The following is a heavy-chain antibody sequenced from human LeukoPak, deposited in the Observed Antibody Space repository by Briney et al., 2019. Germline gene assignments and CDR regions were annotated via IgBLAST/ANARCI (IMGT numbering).Heavy chain of an antibody. D-gene: IGHD1-26*01. CDR3: ARDAEESLWELLTEDAFDI. CDR2: ISSSSSYI. CDR1: GFTFSSYS. Sequence: GGSLRLSCAASGFTFSSYSMNWVRQAPGKGLGWVSSISSSSSYIYYADSVEGRFTISRDNAKNSLYLQMNSLRAEDTAVYYCARDAEESLWELLTEDAFDIWGQGTMVTVSS. J-gene: IGHJ3*02. V-gene: IGHV3-21*01.